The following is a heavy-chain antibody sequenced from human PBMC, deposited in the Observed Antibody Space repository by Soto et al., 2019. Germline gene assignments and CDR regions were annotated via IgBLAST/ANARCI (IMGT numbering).Heavy chain of an antibody. CDR2: ISGSGRST. CDR3: TRDRGYSYGYPILDY. J-gene: IGHJ4*02. Sequence: GRSLRLSCVASGFTFSSHAMSWVRQAPAKGLEWVSAISGSGRSTYYADSVKGRFTISRDNSKNTVYLQMNSLRAEDTAVYYCTRDRGYSYGYPILDYWGQGTLVTVSS. V-gene: IGHV3-23*01. D-gene: IGHD5-18*01. CDR1: GFTFSSHA.